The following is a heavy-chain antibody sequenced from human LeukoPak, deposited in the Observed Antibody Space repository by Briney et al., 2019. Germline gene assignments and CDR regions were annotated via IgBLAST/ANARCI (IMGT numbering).Heavy chain of an antibody. V-gene: IGHV4-4*02. J-gene: IGHJ3*02. CDR2: IYHSGRT. Sequence: SGTLSLTCAVSGGSISSTSWYSWVRQPPGKGLEWIGEIYHSGRTNYNPALKSRVTISGDTSKNRFSLKLTSLTAADTAVYYCARCSSGHYDAFDIWGQGTMVTVSS. D-gene: IGHD3-22*01. CDR1: GGSISSTSW. CDR3: ARCSSGHYDAFDI.